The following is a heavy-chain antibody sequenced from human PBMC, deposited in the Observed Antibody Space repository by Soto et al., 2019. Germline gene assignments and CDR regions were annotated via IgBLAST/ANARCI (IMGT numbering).Heavy chain of an antibody. CDR2: IIPIFGTA. CDR1: GGTFSSYA. V-gene: IGHV1-69*13. CDR3: ARSHRYSYGYDFDY. Sequence: EASVKVSCKASGGTFSSYAISWVRQAPGQGLEWMGGIIPIFGTANYAQKFQGRVTITADESTSTAYMELSSLRSEDTAVYYCARSHRYSYGYDFDYWGQGTLVTVSS. D-gene: IGHD5-18*01. J-gene: IGHJ4*02.